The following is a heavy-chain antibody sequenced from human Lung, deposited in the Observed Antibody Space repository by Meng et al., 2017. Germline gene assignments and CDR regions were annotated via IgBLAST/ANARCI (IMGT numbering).Heavy chain of an antibody. D-gene: IGHD2-15*01. CDR2: ISSDSRYI. J-gene: IGHJ4*02. CDR1: GFTFSNYG. CDR3: ARFETVGVATGDF. V-gene: IGHV3-21*01. Sequence: EVQLVESGGGLVTPGGSLRLSCAASGFTFSNYGMNWVRQAPGKGLEWVSSISSDSRYIFYADSVKGRFTISRDNAKNSLYLQMNSLSPEDTAEFYCARFETVGVATGDFWGQGTLVTVSS.